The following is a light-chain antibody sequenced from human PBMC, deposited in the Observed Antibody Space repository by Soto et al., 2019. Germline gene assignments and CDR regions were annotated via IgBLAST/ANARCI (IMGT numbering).Light chain of an antibody. V-gene: IGKV1-39*01. CDR1: QSISSY. J-gene: IGKJ1*01. Sequence: DVHISQTQTSLSASVGDRVSITCRASQSISSYLNWYQQKPGKAPKLLIYAASSLQSGVPSRFSGSGSGTEFTLTISSLQPDDFATYYCQHYNSYSEAFGQGTKVDIK. CDR3: QHYNSYSEA. CDR2: AAS.